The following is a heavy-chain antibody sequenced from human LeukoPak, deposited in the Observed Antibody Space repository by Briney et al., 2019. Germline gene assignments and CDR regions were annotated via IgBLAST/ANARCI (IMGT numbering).Heavy chain of an antibody. CDR2: IWYDGSKK. D-gene: IGHD3-22*01. V-gene: IGHV3-33*06. J-gene: IGHJ3*02. CDR1: GFTFSSYG. Sequence: GRPLRLSCAASGFTFSSYGMHWVPQAPGKGLEWVAVIWYDGSKKYYADSVKGRFTISRDNSKNTLYLQMNSLRAEDTAVYYCAKPHYYDSGGAYIAGAFDIWGQGTMVTVSS. CDR3: AKPHYYDSGGAYIAGAFDI.